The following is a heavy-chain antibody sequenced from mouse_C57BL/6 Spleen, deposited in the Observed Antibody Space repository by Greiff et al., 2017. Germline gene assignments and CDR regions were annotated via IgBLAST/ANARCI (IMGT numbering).Heavy chain of an antibody. V-gene: IGHV1-81*01. Sequence: VQLQQFGVELARPGASVKLSCKPSGYPSTSYGISWVKQSTGQGLEWIGEIYLRSGNTYYTEKSKGKATLNAAKSSGIAYMGLRSLASADSAVDFWAGYGRYFDYWGQGTTLTVSS. CDR3: AGYGRYFDY. J-gene: IGHJ2*01. D-gene: IGHD2-2*01. CDR1: GYPSTSYG. CDR2: IYLRSGNT.